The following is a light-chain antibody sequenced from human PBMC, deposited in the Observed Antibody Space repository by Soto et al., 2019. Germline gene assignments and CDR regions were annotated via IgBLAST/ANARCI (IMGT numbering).Light chain of an antibody. CDR2: DAS. J-gene: IGKJ5*01. Sequence: EIVMTQSPATLSVSPGERATLSCRASQSVSSYLAWYQQKPGQAPRLLIYDASNRATGIPARFSGSGSGTDFTLTISSLEPEDFAVYYCQQRSNWPPTLTFGQGTRLEIK. CDR1: QSVSSY. V-gene: IGKV3-11*01. CDR3: QQRSNWPPTLT.